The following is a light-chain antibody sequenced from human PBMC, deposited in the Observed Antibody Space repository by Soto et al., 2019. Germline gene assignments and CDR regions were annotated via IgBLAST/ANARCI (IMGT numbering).Light chain of an antibody. Sequence: DIVLTQSPATLSLSPGERATLSCRASQTVSSYLAWYQHKPGQAPRLLIYDTSTRATGVPTRFSGSRSGAEFTLTINSLQSEDFAVYYCQPYNNWPLTFGGGTKVDIK. CDR1: QTVSSY. CDR3: QPYNNWPLT. V-gene: IGKV3-15*01. J-gene: IGKJ4*01. CDR2: DTS.